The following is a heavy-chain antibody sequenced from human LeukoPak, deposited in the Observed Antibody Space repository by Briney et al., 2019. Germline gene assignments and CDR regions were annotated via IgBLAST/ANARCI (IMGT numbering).Heavy chain of an antibody. V-gene: IGHV1-2*02. J-gene: IGHJ4*02. CDR3: ARVRLADERAWAY. Sequence: GASVKVSCKASGYTFSDFYIHWVRQAPGQGLEYVGWITPKSGDTYSQQRFQGRVTMTRDASISTAYMELSSLRSDDTAVYFCARVRLADERAWAYWGQGTLVTVSS. CDR1: GYTFSDFY. CDR2: ITPKSGDT. D-gene: IGHD3-3*02.